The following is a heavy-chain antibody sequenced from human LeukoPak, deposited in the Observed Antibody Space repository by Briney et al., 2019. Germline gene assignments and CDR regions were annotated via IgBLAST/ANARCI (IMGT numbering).Heavy chain of an antibody. CDR2: IYSGGST. CDR1: GFTVRSNY. CDR3: ARDSSGWSYYYGMDV. D-gene: IGHD6-19*01. J-gene: IGHJ6*02. Sequence: GSLRLSCAASGFTVRSNYMSWVRQAPGKGLEWGSVIYSGGSTYYADSVKGRFTISRDNSKNTLYLQINSLRAEDTAVYYCARDSSGWSYYYGMDVWGQGTTVTVSS. V-gene: IGHV3-53*01.